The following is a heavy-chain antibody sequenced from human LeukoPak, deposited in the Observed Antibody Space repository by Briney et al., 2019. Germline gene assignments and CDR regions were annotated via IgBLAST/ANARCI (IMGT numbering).Heavy chain of an antibody. D-gene: IGHD3-10*01. J-gene: IGHJ4*02. CDR3: ARHFLWFGELMAFDY. CDR2: IYYSGST. V-gene: IGHV4-59*08. CDR1: GGSISSYY. Sequence: SETLPLTCTVSGGSISSYYWSWIRQPPGKGLEWLGYIYYSGSTNYNPSLKSRVTTSVDTSKNQFSLKLSSVTAADTAVYYCARHFLWFGELMAFDYWGQGTLVTVSS.